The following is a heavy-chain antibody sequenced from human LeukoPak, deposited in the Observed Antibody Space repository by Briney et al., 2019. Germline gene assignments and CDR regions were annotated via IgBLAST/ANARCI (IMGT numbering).Heavy chain of an antibody. Sequence: ASVKVSCKASGYTFTSYAMHWVRQAPGQRLEWVGWINAGNGNTKYSQKFQGRVTITRDTSASTAYMELSSLRSEDTAVYYCARDHLVGIVVVTYYFDYWGQGTLVTVSS. CDR2: INAGNGNT. D-gene: IGHD3-22*01. CDR1: GYTFTSYA. CDR3: ARDHLVGIVVVTYYFDY. J-gene: IGHJ4*02. V-gene: IGHV1-3*01.